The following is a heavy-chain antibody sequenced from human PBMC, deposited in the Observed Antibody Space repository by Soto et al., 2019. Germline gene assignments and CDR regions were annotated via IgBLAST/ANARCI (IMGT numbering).Heavy chain of an antibody. CDR3: ARIGSVTTNYFDY. D-gene: IGHD4-17*01. CDR2: IYYSGST. J-gene: IGHJ4*02. Sequence: TLSLTCTVSGGSISSGGYYWSWIRQHPGKGLEWIGYIYYSGSTYYNPSLKSRVTISVDTSKNQFSLKLSSVTAADTAVYYCARIGSVTTNYFDYWGQGTLVTVSS. CDR1: GGSISSGGYY. V-gene: IGHV4-31*03.